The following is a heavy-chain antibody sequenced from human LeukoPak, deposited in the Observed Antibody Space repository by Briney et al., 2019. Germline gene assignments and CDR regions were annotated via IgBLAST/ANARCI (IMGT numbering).Heavy chain of an antibody. CDR3: TTSSGAVSTLSPSFGS. V-gene: IGHV3-15*05. CDR1: GFSFATAW. CDR2: IKSEAEGATA. Sequence: GGSLRLSCAASGFSFATAWMNWVRQAPGKGLEWIGRIKSEAEGATADYVALVKGRFTISRDDSKNTLFLQMNSLKSEDTAVYYCTTSSGAVSTLSPSFGSWGQGTLVTVSS. J-gene: IGHJ5*02. D-gene: IGHD3-16*01.